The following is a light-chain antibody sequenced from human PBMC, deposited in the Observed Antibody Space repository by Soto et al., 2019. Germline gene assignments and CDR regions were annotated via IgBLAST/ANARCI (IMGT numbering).Light chain of an antibody. CDR3: QQYGSSPPWT. CDR2: GAS. CDR1: QSVSXSY. Sequence: EIVLTQSPGTLSLSPGERATLSCRASQSVSXSYLAWYQQKPGQAPRLLIYGASSRATGIPDRFSGSGSGTDFTLTISRLEPEDFAVYYCQQYGSSPPWTFGQGTKVEIK. J-gene: IGKJ1*01. V-gene: IGKV3-20*01.